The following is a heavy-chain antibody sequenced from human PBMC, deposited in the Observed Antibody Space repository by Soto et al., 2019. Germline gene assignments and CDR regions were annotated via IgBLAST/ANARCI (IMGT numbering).Heavy chain of an antibody. J-gene: IGHJ4*02. CDR1: GYSFTSYW. D-gene: IGHD3-22*01. V-gene: IGHV5-10-1*01. Sequence: GESLKISCKGSGYSFTSYWISWVRQMPGKGLEWMGRIDPSDSYTNYSPSFQGHVTISADKSISTAYLQWSSLKASDTAMYYCARLSNYYDSSSTFDYWGQGTLVTVSS. CDR3: ARLSNYYDSSSTFDY. CDR2: IDPSDSYT.